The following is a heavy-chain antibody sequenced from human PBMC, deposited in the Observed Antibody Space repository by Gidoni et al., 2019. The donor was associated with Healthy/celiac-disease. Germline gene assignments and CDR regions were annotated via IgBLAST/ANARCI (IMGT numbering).Heavy chain of an antibody. CDR2: ISSSGSTI. CDR3: ARDRNSEMYYYDSSGYSYAFDI. V-gene: IGHV3-11*01. J-gene: IGHJ3*02. CDR1: GFTFSDYY. Sequence: QVQLVESGGGLVKPGGSLSLSCAASGFTFSDYYMSWIRQAPGKGLEWVSYISSSGSTIYYADSVKGRFTISRDNAKNSLYLQMNSPRAEDTAVYYCARDRNSEMYYYDSSGYSYAFDIWGQGTMVTVSS. D-gene: IGHD3-22*01.